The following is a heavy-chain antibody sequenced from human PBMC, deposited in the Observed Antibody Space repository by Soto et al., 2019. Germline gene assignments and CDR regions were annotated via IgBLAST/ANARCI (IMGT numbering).Heavy chain of an antibody. D-gene: IGHD2-15*01. J-gene: IGHJ4*02. CDR1: VYIFIDYW. V-gene: IGHV5-51*01. CDR3: ARPPLPGYSIHFNS. CDR2: VYPRDSDT. Sequence: PGQYLKISCRVSVYIFIDYWVGWLRQMPGKVLEWMGIVYPRDSDTRYSPSFQGQVTISADRSTGTAFLQWRSLQASDTALYYCARPPLPGYSIHFNSWGQGTLVTVSS.